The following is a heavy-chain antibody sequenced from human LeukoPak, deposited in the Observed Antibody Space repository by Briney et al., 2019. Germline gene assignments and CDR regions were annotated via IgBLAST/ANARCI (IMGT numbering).Heavy chain of an antibody. V-gene: IGHV1-24*01. CDR2: FDPEDGET. J-gene: IGHJ4*02. D-gene: IGHD1-26*01. CDR3: ATDRHSGSYYPRDY. Sequence: ASVNVSCKVSGYTLTELSMHWVRQAPGKGLEWMGGFDPEDGETIYAQKFQGRVTMTEDTSTDTAYMELSSLRSEDTAVYYCATDRHSGSYYPRDYWGQGTLVTVSS. CDR1: GYTLTELS.